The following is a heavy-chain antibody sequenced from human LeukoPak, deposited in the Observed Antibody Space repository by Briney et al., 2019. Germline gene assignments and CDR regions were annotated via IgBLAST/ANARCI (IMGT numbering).Heavy chain of an antibody. D-gene: IGHD2-2*01. Sequence: ASVKVSCKASGYTFTGYYMHWVRQAPGQGREWMGRINPNSGGTNYAQKFQGRVTMTRDTSISTAYMELSRLRSDDTAVYYCARDLEVEYQLLPTNWFDPWGQGTLVTVSS. CDR1: GYTFTGYY. V-gene: IGHV1-2*06. CDR3: ARDLEVEYQLLPTNWFDP. J-gene: IGHJ5*02. CDR2: INPNSGGT.